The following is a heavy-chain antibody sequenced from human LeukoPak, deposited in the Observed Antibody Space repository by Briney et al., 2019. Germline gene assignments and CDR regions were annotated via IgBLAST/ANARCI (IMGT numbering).Heavy chain of an antibody. D-gene: IGHD6-13*01. Sequence: ASETLSLTCTVSGGSISSSSYYWGWIRQPPGKGLEWIGSIYYSGSTYYNPSLMSRVTISVDTSKNQFSLKLSSVTAADTAVYYCARHISQLVPNMRFDPWGQGTLVTVSS. J-gene: IGHJ5*02. V-gene: IGHV4-39*01. CDR1: GGSISSSSYY. CDR2: IYYSGST. CDR3: ARHISQLVPNMRFDP.